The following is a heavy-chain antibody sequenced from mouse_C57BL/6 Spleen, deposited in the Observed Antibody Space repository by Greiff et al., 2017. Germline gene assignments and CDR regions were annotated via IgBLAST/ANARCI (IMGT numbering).Heavy chain of an antibody. D-gene: IGHD1-1*01. V-gene: IGHV1-76*01. CDR1: GYTFTDYY. CDR2: IYPGSGNT. J-gene: IGHJ2*01. CDR3: ARSKILPITTVVATGDYFDY. Sequence: VQLVESGAELVRPGASVKLSCKASGYTFTDYYINWVKQRPGQGLEWIARIYPGSGNTYYNEKFKGKATLTAEKSSSTAYMQLSSLTSEDSAVYFCARSKILPITTVVATGDYFDYWGQGTTLTVSS.